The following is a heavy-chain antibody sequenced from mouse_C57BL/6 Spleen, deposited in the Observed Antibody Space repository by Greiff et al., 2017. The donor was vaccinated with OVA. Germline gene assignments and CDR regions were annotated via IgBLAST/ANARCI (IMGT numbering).Heavy chain of an antibody. CDR2: INYDGSST. J-gene: IGHJ2*01. D-gene: IGHD1-1*02. V-gene: IGHV5-16*01. Sequence: EVKLMESEGGLVQPGSSMKLSCTASGFTFSDYYMAWVRQVPEKGLEWVANINYDGSSTYYLDSLKSRFIISRDNAKNILYLQMSSLKSEDTATYYCARDGGSLFDYWGQGTTLTVSS. CDR1: GFTFSDYY. CDR3: ARDGGSLFDY.